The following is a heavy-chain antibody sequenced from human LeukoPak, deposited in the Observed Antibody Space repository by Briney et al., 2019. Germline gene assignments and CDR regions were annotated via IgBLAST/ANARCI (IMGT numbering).Heavy chain of an antibody. D-gene: IGHD2-21*01. J-gene: IGHJ4*02. CDR3: AKDSGGDLYYFDY. Sequence: GGSLRLSCAASGFTFSNYNMNWVRQAPGKGLEWVSYISGSSTNIYYTDSVKGRFTISRDNAKNSLYLQMNSLRAEDTAVYYCAKDSGGDLYYFDYWGQGTLVTVSS. V-gene: IGHV3-21*04. CDR2: ISGSSTNI. CDR1: GFTFSNYN.